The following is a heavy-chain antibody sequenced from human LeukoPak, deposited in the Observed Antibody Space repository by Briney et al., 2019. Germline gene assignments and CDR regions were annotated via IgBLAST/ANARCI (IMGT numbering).Heavy chain of an antibody. CDR1: GGSFSGYY. V-gene: IGHV4-34*01. Sequence: KPSETLSLTCAVYGGSFSGYYWSWIRQPPGKGLEWIGEINHSGSTNYNPSLKSRVTISVDTSKNQFSLKLSSVTAVDAAVYYCARGRPYYYGSGSYYNPLADYWGQGTLVTVSS. CDR3: ARGRPYYYGSGSYYNPLADY. D-gene: IGHD3-10*01. CDR2: INHSGST. J-gene: IGHJ4*02.